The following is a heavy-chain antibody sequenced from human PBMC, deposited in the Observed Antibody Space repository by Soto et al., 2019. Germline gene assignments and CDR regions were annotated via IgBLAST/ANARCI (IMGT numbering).Heavy chain of an antibody. CDR2: INHSGST. Sequence: SETLSLTCAVYGGSFSGYYWSWIRQPPGKGLEWIGEINHSGSTNYNPSLKSRVTILVDTSKNQFSLKLSSVTAADTAVYYCARGQREAAGVHYDFWSGYRAGGWFDPWGQGTLVTVSS. CDR3: ARGQREAAGVHYDFWSGYRAGGWFDP. V-gene: IGHV4-34*01. D-gene: IGHD3-3*01. J-gene: IGHJ5*02. CDR1: GGSFSGYY.